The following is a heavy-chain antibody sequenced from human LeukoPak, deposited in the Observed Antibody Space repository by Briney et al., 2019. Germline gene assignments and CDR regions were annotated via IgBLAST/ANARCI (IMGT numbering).Heavy chain of an antibody. CDR3: ARDPNGDYVGAFDM. Sequence: GGSLRLSCAASGFTFSSYWMHWVRRAPGKGLVWVSRINSDGSTTNYADSVKGRFTISRDNAKNTLYLQMNSLRAEDTAVYYCARDPNGDYVGAFDMWGPGTMVTVSS. CDR2: INSDGSTT. CDR1: GFTFSSYW. D-gene: IGHD4-17*01. J-gene: IGHJ3*02. V-gene: IGHV3-74*01.